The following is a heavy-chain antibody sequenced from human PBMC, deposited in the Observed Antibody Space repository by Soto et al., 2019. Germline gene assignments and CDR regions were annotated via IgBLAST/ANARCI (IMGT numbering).Heavy chain of an antibody. CDR1: GGSISSYY. D-gene: IGHD3-3*01. J-gene: IGHJ6*03. V-gene: IGHV4-59*08. CDR2: IYYSGST. Sequence: SETLSLTCTVSGGSISSYYWSWIRQPPGKGLEWIGYIYYSGSTNYNPSLKSRVTISVDTSKNQFSLKLSSVTAADTAVYYCARGIFGVVTIDYYYYYYMDVWGKGTTVTVSS. CDR3: ARGIFGVVTIDYYYYYYMDV.